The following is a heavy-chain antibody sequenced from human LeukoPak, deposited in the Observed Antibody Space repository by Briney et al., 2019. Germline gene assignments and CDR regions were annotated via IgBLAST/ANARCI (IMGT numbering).Heavy chain of an antibody. CDR1: GFTFSSYS. V-gene: IGHV3-21*01. J-gene: IGHJ5*02. CDR2: ISSSSSYI. D-gene: IGHD2-2*01. Sequence: GGSLRLSCAASGFTFSSYSMNWVRQAPGKGLEWVSSISSSSSYIYYADSVKGRFTTSRDNAKNSLYLQMNSLRAEDTAVYYCARKGHQGDWFDPWGQGTLVTVSS. CDR3: ARKGHQGDWFDP.